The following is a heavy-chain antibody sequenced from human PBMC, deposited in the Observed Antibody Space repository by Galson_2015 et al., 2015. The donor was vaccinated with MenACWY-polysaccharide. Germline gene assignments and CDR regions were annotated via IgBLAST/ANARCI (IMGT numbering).Heavy chain of an antibody. D-gene: IGHD6-13*01. V-gene: IGHV3-9*01. J-gene: IGHJ4*02. CDR2: ISWNSGSI. Sequence: SLRLSCAASGFTFDDYAMHWVRHAPGKGLEWVSGISWNSGSIGYADSVKGRFTISRDNAKNSLYLQMNSLRAEDTALYYCAKVGPGIVAALDYWGQRAPVTVSS. CDR3: AKVGPGIVAALDY. CDR1: GFTFDDYA.